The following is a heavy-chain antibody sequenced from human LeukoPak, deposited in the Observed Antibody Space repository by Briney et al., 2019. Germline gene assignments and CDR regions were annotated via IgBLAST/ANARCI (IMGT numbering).Heavy chain of an antibody. CDR3: ARDGGYFDWPRPRPGKYYFDY. D-gene: IGHD3-9*01. J-gene: IGHJ4*02. CDR1: GYTFSNYS. Sequence: GASVKVSCKASGYTFSNYSVTWVRQAPGQGLEWMGWISVYTGYTNYAQNFQGRVTMTTDTSTNTAYMELRSLTSDDTAVYFCARDGGYFDWPRPRPGKYYFDYWGQGTLVTVTS. V-gene: IGHV1-18*01. CDR2: ISVYTGYT.